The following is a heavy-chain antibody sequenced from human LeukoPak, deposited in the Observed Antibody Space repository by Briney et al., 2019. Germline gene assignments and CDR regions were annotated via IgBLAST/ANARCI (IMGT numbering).Heavy chain of an antibody. D-gene: IGHD6-13*01. J-gene: IGHJ4*02. CDR2: INPSSGST. Sequence: ASVKLSCKASGYTFTSYYMHWGRQAPGQGLEWMGIINPSSGSTSYAQKFPGRVTMTRDTSTSTVYMELSSLRSEDTAVYYCARASSSEQIYYSGQGTLVTVSS. CDR3: ARASSSEQIYY. V-gene: IGHV1-46*01. CDR1: GYTFTSYY.